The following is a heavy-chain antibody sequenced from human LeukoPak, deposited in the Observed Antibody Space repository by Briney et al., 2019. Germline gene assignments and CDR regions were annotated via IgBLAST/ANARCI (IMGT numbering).Heavy chain of an antibody. CDR1: GGSISSGGYY. CDR2: IYYSGST. Sequence: SETLSLICTVSGGSISSGGYYWSWIRQHPGKGLEWIGYIYYSGSTYYNPSLKSRVTISVDTSKNQFSLKLSSVTAADTAVYYCARGSVDIVATTPFDYWGQGTLVTVSS. J-gene: IGHJ4*02. V-gene: IGHV4-31*03. CDR3: ARGSVDIVATTPFDY. D-gene: IGHD5-12*01.